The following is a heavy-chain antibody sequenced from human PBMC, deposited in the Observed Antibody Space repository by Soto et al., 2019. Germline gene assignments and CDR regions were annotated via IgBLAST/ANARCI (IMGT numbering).Heavy chain of an antibody. D-gene: IGHD6-13*01. V-gene: IGHV4-4*07. Sequence: KASDNPSLTCNVSGGFISGYFWSWIRPPPGKGLEYIGGNHSWVNTTYNPSLKSRVTMSVDTSRNQFSLKVNSVTAAYTAVYYFARQQLLPFYYALDVWGQGTKVTVSS. CDR1: GGFISGYF. J-gene: IGHJ6*02. CDR2: NHSWVNT. CDR3: ARQQLLPFYYALDV.